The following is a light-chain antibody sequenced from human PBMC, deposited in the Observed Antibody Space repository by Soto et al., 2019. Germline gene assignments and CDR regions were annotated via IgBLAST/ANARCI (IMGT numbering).Light chain of an antibody. CDR1: SSDVGSYNL. CDR3: CSYAGSSTFVV. CDR2: EGS. V-gene: IGLV2-23*03. J-gene: IGLJ2*01. Sequence: QSVLTKPASVSGSPGQSNTISCTGTSSDVGSYNLVSWYQQHPGKAPKLMIYEGSKRPSGVSNRFSGSKSGNTASLTISGLQAEDEADYYCCSYAGSSTFVVFGRGTKLTVL.